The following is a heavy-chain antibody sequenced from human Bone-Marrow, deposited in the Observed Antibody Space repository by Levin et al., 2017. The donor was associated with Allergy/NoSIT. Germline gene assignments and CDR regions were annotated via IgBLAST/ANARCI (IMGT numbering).Heavy chain of an antibody. CDR2: ISAYNGHT. CDR3: VRDCSGGRCYLQFDY. J-gene: IGHJ4*02. D-gene: IGHD2-15*01. Sequence: KISCKASGYTFNNYGVSWVRQAPGQGLEWMGWISAYNGHTNYAQSLQGRVTMTTDTSTDTAFMELRRLRSDDTAVYYCVRDCSGGRCYLQFDYWGPGTLVTVSS. V-gene: IGHV1-18*01. CDR1: GYTFNNYG.